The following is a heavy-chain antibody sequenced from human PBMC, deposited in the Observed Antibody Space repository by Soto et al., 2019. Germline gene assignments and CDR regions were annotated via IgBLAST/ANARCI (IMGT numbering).Heavy chain of an antibody. CDR1: GYTFTNFG. CDR3: ARGGTPIDY. V-gene: IGHV1-18*01. D-gene: IGHD3-16*01. Sequence: QVQLVQSGAEVKKPGASVKVSCKTSGYTFTNFGLSWVRQAPGQGLEGMAWISAYNGNTNYTQNSQGRVTSTTDTSTSTAYMELRSMRADDTAVYYCARGGTPIDYWDQGTLVTVSS. J-gene: IGHJ4*02. CDR2: ISAYNGNT.